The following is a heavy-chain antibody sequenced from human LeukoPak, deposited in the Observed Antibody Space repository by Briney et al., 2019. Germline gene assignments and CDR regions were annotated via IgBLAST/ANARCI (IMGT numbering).Heavy chain of an antibody. V-gene: IGHV3-30*02. J-gene: IGHJ5*02. CDR2: IRYDGNNK. CDR1: GFTFTTCA. CDR3: AKGDDYGANTRLPKYNWFDP. D-gene: IGHD4-23*01. Sequence: GGSLRLSCAASGFTFTTCAMHCVRQAPGKGLEWGAYIRYDGNNKNYADSVKGRFSISRDTSKDMLYLQMNSLRPEDTAVYYCAKGDDYGANTRLPKYNWFDPWGQGTLVTVSS.